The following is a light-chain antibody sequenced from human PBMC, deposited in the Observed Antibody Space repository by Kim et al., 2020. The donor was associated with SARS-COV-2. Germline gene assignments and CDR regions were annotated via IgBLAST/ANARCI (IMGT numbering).Light chain of an antibody. J-gene: IGLJ3*02. CDR1: SSDVGSYKY. Sequence: SITISCSGTSSDVGSYKYVSWYQQHPGKAPKLIIFDVSDRPSGVSNRFSGSKSGNTASLSISGLQADDEADYYCSSYTTSSALWLFGGGTKLTVL. CDR3: SSYTTSSALWL. CDR2: DVS. V-gene: IGLV2-14*03.